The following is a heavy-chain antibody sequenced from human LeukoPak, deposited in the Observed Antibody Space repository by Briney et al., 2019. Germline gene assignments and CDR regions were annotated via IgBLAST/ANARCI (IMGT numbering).Heavy chain of an antibody. J-gene: IGHJ4*02. Sequence: SETLSLTCAVYGGSFSGYYWSWIRQPPGKGLEWIGEINHSGSTNYNPSLKSRVTISVDTSKNQFSLKLSSVPAADTAVYYCARDVYYYGSGSPTGFDYWGQGTLVTVSS. D-gene: IGHD3-10*01. V-gene: IGHV4-34*01. CDR3: ARDVYYYGSGSPTGFDY. CDR1: GGSFSGYY. CDR2: INHSGST.